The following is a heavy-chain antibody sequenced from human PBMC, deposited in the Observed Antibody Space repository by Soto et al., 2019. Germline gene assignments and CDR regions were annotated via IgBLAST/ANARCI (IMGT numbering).Heavy chain of an antibody. CDR3: ARIAYCSGGSCYDY. Sequence: PVGSLRLSWAASGVTCSSYDMRWVRQAPGKGLEWVSAIGTAGDTYYPGSVKGRFTNSRENAKNSLYLQMNSLRAEDTAVYYCARIAYCSGGSCYDYWGQGTLVTVSS. V-gene: IGHV3-13*01. CDR1: GVTCSSYD. CDR2: IGTAGDT. D-gene: IGHD2-15*01. J-gene: IGHJ4*02.